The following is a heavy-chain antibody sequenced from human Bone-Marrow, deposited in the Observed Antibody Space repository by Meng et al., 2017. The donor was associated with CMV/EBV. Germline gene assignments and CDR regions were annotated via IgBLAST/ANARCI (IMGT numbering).Heavy chain of an antibody. J-gene: IGHJ5*01. Sequence: GESLKISCAASGFTFSSYWMSWVRQAPGKGLEWVANIKQDGSEKYYVDSVKGRFTISRDNAKNSLYLQMNSLRAEDTAVYYCAKARVVGWVSSGWYFGWFDSWGQGALVTVSS. CDR2: IKQDGSEK. CDR3: AKARVVGWVSSGWYFGWFDS. CDR1: GFTFSSYW. V-gene: IGHV3-7*01. D-gene: IGHD6-19*01.